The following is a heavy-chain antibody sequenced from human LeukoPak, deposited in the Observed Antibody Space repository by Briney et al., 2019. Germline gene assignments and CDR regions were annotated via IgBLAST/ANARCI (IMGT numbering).Heavy chain of an antibody. V-gene: IGHV3-30*02. CDR1: GFTFSSYG. Sequence: GGSLRLSCAASGFTFSSYGMHWVRQAPGKGLEWVAFIRYDGSNKYYADSVKGRFTISRDNSKNTLYLQMNSLRAEDTAVYYCAKDAESSTSIFFDYWGQGTLVTVSS. D-gene: IGHD2-2*01. CDR3: AKDAESSTSIFFDY. CDR2: IRYDGSNK. J-gene: IGHJ4*02.